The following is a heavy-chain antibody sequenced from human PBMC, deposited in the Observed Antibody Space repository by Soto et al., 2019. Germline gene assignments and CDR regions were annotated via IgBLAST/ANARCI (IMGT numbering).Heavy chain of an antibody. CDR3: ARDQSYCSSTSCYTLGMDYGMDV. D-gene: IGHD2-2*02. CDR2: ISSSGSTI. V-gene: IGHV3-48*03. J-gene: IGHJ6*02. Sequence: SLRLSCAASGFTFSSYEMNWVRQAPGKGLEWVSYISSSGSTIYYADPVKGRFTISRDNAKNSLYLQMNSLRAEDTAVYYCARDQSYCSSTSCYTLGMDYGMDVWGQGTTVTVSS. CDR1: GFTFSSYE.